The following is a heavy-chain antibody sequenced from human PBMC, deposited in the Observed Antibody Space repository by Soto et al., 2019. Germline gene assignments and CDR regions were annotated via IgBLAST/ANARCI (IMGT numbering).Heavy chain of an antibody. J-gene: IGHJ6*03. V-gene: IGHV3-23*01. D-gene: IGHD3-10*01. CDR3: AKSGGSGSLIYYYIDV. Sequence: GGSLRLSCAASGFTFAGFAMSWVRQAPGKGLEWVSGISASAGEPYYADSVKGRLTISGDNLENTLYLQMNSLRAEDTAVYYCAKSGGSGSLIYYYIDVWGKGTTVTVSS. CDR1: GFTFAGFA. CDR2: ISASAGEP.